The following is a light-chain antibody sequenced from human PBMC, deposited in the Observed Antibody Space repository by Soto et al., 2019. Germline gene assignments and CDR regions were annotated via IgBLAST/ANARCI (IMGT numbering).Light chain of an antibody. CDR2: KAS. CDR1: QNIDRY. Sequence: DVQMTQSPSSLSASVVDRVTITCRASQNIDRYLNWYQQKPGKAPKLLIYKASSLESGVPSRFSGSGSGTEFTLTISSLQPDDFATYYCQQYNAYPWTFGQGTKVDIK. J-gene: IGKJ1*01. CDR3: QQYNAYPWT. V-gene: IGKV1-5*03.